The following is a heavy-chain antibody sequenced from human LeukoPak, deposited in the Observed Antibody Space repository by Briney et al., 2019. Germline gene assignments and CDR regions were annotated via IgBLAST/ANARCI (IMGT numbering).Heavy chain of an antibody. Sequence: PGRSLRLSCAASGFTFSSYAMHWVRQAPGKGLEWVAVISYDGSNKYYADSVKGRFTISRDNSKNTLYLQMNSLRAEDTAVYYCARGGEGYLDYWGPGTLVTVSS. V-gene: IGHV3-30-3*01. CDR2: ISYDGSNK. J-gene: IGHJ4*02. CDR3: ARGGEGYLDY. CDR1: GFTFSSYA.